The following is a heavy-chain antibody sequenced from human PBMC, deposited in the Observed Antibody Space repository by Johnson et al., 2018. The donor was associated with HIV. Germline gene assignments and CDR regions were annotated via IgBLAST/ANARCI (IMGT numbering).Heavy chain of an antibody. D-gene: IGHD1-26*01. J-gene: IGHJ3*02. Sequence: VQLVESGGGLVQPGGSLRLTCAASGYTFSRYWMHWVRQAPGTGLVWVSRIKSDGTSTDYADSGRGRFTISRDNSKNTLYLQLNSLRAEDTAVYHCAREGAWEVRPGAFDIWGQGTTVTVSS. V-gene: IGHV3-74*01. CDR1: GYTFSRYW. CDR2: IKSDGTST. CDR3: AREGAWEVRPGAFDI.